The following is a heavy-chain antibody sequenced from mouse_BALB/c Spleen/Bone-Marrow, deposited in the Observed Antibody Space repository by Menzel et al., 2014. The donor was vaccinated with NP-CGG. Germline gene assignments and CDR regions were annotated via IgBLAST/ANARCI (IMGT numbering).Heavy chain of an antibody. Sequence: DVQLVESGTVLARPGASVKMSCKASGYSFTSYWMYWIKQRPGQGLEWIGAIYPGNSGTGYNQNFKGKAKLTAVTSASTAYMELSSLTNEDSAVYYCTRSITTAVEFDYWGQGTSLTVSS. CDR1: GYSFTSYW. CDR2: IYPGNSGT. V-gene: IGHV1-5*01. CDR3: TRSITTAVEFDY. J-gene: IGHJ2*03. D-gene: IGHD1-1*01.